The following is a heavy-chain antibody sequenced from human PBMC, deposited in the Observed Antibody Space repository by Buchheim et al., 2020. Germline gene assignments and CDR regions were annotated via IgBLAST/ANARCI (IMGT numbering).Heavy chain of an antibody. CDR1: GYTFTGYY. V-gene: IGHV1-2*06. D-gene: IGHD3-3*01. Sequence: QVQLVQSGAEVKKPGASVKVSCKASGYTFTGYYMHWVRQAPGQGLEWKGRINPNSGGTNYAQKFQGRVTMTRDTSISTAYMELSRLRSDDTAVYYCARVPITIFGVVTYYFDYWGQGTL. CDR2: INPNSGGT. J-gene: IGHJ4*02. CDR3: ARVPITIFGVVTYYFDY.